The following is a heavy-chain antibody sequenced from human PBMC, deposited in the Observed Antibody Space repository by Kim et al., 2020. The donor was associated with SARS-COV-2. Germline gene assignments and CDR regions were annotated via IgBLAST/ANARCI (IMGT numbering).Heavy chain of an antibody. V-gene: IGHV7-4-1*02. D-gene: IGHD5-12*01. CDR2: INTNTGNP. J-gene: IGHJ6*02. CDR1: GYTFTSYA. Sequence: ASVKVSCKASGYTFTSYAMNWVRQAPGQGLEWMGWINTNTGNPTYAQGFTGRFVFSLDTSVSTAYLQISSLKAEDTAVYYCARDPLRPGYYYGMDVWGQGTTVTVSS. CDR3: ARDPLRPGYYYGMDV.